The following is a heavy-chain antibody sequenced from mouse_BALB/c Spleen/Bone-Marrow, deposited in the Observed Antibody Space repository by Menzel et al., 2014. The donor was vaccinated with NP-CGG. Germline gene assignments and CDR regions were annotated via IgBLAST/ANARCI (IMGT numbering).Heavy chain of an antibody. CDR3: ARVYYDYDWWYFDV. CDR1: GFSLTGYG. CDR2: IWGDGNT. V-gene: IGHV2-6-7*01. D-gene: IGHD2-4*01. Sequence: VMLVESGPGLVAPSQSLSITCTVSGFSLTGYGVNWVRQPPGKGLEWLGMIWGDGNTDYNSDLKSRLSISKDNSKSQVFLKMNSPQTDDTARYYCARVYYDYDWWYFDVWGAGTTVTVSS. J-gene: IGHJ1*01.